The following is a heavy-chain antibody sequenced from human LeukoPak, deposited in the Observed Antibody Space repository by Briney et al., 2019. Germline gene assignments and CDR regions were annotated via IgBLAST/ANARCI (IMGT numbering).Heavy chain of an antibody. J-gene: IGHJ4*02. D-gene: IGHD7-27*01. CDR3: ARKTLGFDY. Sequence: SETLSLTCTVSGGSISGHYWSWIRQPPGKGLEWIGYIYYSGSTNYNPSLKSRVTISVDTSKNQFSLKLSSVTAADTAVYYCARKTLGFDYWGQGTLVTVSS. CDR1: GGSISGHY. CDR2: IYYSGST. V-gene: IGHV4-59*11.